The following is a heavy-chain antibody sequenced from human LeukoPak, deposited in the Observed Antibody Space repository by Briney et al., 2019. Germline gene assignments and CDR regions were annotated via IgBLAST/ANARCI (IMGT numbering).Heavy chain of an antibody. V-gene: IGHV1-8*01. CDR1: GYTFTSYD. D-gene: IGHD5-12*01. CDR2: MNPNSGNT. J-gene: IGHJ3*02. CDR3: ARVRATADAFDI. Sequence: GALVKVSCKASGYTFTSYDINWVRQATGQGLEWMGWMNPNSGNTGYAQKFQGRVTMTRNTSISTAYMELSSLRSEDTAVYYCARVRATADAFDIWGQGTMVTVSS.